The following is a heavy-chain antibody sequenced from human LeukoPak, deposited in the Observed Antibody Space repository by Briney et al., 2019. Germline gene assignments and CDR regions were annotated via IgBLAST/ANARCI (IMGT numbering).Heavy chain of an antibody. D-gene: IGHD3-10*01. V-gene: IGHV4-31*03. Sequence: SETLSLTCTVSGGSLRSGGYYWSWIRQHPGKCLEWIGYIYYSGSAYYNPSLKCRVTISVDTSKNQFSLKLSSVTAADTAVYYCARDPMDDNWFDPWGEGTLVTVSS. CDR2: IYYSGSA. J-gene: IGHJ5*02. CDR1: GGSLRSGGYY. CDR3: ARDPMDDNWFDP.